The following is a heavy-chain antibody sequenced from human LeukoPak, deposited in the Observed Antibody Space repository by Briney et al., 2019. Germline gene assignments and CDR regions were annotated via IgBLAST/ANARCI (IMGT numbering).Heavy chain of an antibody. CDR2: ISGSGGST. CDR1: GFTFSNYG. V-gene: IGHV3-23*01. Sequence: GGSLRLSCAASGFTFSNYGMIWVRQAPGKGLDWVSAISGSGGSTYYADSVKGRFTISRDNAKNSLYLQMNSLRAEDTAVYYCARGLHFRVYDSSDYYPYWGQGTLVTVSS. D-gene: IGHD3-22*01. J-gene: IGHJ4*02. CDR3: ARGLHFRVYDSSDYYPY.